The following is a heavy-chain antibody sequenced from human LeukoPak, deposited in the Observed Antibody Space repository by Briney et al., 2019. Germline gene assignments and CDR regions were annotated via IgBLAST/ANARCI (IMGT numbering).Heavy chain of an antibody. D-gene: IGHD5-18*01. Sequence: RASVKVSCKASGYTFTGYYMHWVRQAPGQGLEWMGWINPNSGGTNYAQKFQGRVTMTRDTSISTAYMELSRLRSDDTAVYYCARDRGIQPWLRGLSFKDYWGQGTLVTVSS. V-gene: IGHV1-2*02. J-gene: IGHJ4*02. CDR1: GYTFTGYY. CDR3: ARDRGIQPWLRGLSFKDY. CDR2: INPNSGGT.